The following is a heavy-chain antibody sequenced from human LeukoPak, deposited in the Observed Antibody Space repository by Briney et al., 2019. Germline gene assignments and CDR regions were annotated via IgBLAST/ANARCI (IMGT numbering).Heavy chain of an antibody. CDR2: INHSGST. V-gene: IGHV4-34*01. CDR1: GGSFSGYY. CDR3: ARGRRRQGVYGMDV. J-gene: IGHJ6*02. Sequence: PSETLSLTCAVYGGSFSGYYWSWIRQPPGKGLEWIGEINHSGSTNYNPSLKSRVTISVDTSKNQFSLKLSSVTAADTAVYYCARGRRRQGVYGMDVWGQGTLVTVS.